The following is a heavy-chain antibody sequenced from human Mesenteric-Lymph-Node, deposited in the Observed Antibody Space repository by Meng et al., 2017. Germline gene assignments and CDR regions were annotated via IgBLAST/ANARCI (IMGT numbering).Heavy chain of an antibody. V-gene: IGHV3-53*02. D-gene: IGHD3-22*01. J-gene: IGHJ4*02. Sequence: EGRLVGTGGGLIQPGGSLRLSCAASGFTVSTNYMSWVRRAPGKGLEWVSVIYSGGSTYYADSVKGRFTISRDSSKNTMYLQMNSLRAEDTAVYYCARDSSSGWYHTYWGQGTLVTVSS. CDR3: ARDSSSGWYHTY. CDR1: GFTVSTNY. CDR2: IYSGGST.